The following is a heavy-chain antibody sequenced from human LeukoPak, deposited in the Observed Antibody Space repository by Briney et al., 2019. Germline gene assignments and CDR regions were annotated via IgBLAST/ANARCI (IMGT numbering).Heavy chain of an antibody. D-gene: IGHD2-15*01. CDR2: IKPNSGGT. Sequence: ASVKVSCKASGYTFTSYDINWVRQATGQGLEWMGWIKPNSGGTNYAQKFQGRVTMTRDTSISTAYMELNRLRSDDTAVYYCASGYCSGGSCYPRFDPWGQGTLVTVSS. J-gene: IGHJ5*02. CDR1: GYTFTSYD. V-gene: IGHV1-2*02. CDR3: ASGYCSGGSCYPRFDP.